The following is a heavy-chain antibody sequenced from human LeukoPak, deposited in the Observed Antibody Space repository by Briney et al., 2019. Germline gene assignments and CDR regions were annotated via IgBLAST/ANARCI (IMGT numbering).Heavy chain of an antibody. CDR1: GDSITSYP. J-gene: IGHJ3*02. CDR3: AKWSDSKRAFDI. V-gene: IGHV4-59*12. CDR2: IHYSGRY. D-gene: IGHD3-3*01. Sequence: SETLSLTCTVSGDSITSYPWNWIRQSPGKGLEWIGFIHYSGRYTYNPSVRSRVTMYVDRSKNQFSLTVSSVTTADTANYYCAKWSDSKRAFDIWGQGTMVTVSS.